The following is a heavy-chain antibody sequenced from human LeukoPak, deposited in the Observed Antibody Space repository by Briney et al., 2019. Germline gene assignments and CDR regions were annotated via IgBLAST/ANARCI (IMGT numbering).Heavy chain of an antibody. D-gene: IGHD6-19*01. CDR2: IYYTGST. V-gene: IGHV4-39*07. J-gene: IGHJ4*02. Sequence: SETLSLTCTVSGGSISSISYQWGWIRQPPGKGLEWIGNIYYTGSTYYNPSLKSRVTISVDTSKKQFSLTLSSVTAADTALYYCATGTSLYSSGWYPLDYWGQGTLVTVSS. CDR3: ATGTSLYSSGWYPLDY. CDR1: GGSISSISYQ.